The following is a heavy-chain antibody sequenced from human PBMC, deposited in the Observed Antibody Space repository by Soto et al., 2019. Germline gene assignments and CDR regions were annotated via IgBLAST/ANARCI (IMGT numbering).Heavy chain of an antibody. CDR2: INHSGST. J-gene: IGHJ4*02. Sequence: QVQLQQWGAGLLKPSETLSLTCAVYCGSFSGYYWSWIRQPPGKGLEWIGEINHSGSTNYNPSLXSXGXXSVDTSKNQFSLKLSSVTAADTAVYYCARTSRFDCWGQGTLVTVSS. CDR1: CGSFSGYY. D-gene: IGHD6-6*01. V-gene: IGHV4-34*01. CDR3: ARTSRFDC.